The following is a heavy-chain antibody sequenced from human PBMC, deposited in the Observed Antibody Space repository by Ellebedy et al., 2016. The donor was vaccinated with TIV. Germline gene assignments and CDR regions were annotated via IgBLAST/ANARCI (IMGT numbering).Heavy chain of an antibody. J-gene: IGHJ4*02. CDR3: VRASGPFDY. D-gene: IGHD2-15*01. CDR1: GFTFSDYY. V-gene: IGHV3-33*08. Sequence: GGSLRLSXAASGFTFSDYYMSWIRQAPGKGLEWVAVIWPDGSNKYYADSVKGRFTISRDDSKNTVYLQMNILRTEDTAVYYCVRASGPFDYWGQGTLVTVSS. CDR2: IWPDGSNK.